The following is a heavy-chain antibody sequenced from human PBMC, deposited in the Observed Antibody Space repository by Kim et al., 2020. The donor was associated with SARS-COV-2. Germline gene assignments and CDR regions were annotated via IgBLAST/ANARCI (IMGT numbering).Heavy chain of an antibody. CDR2: IIPIFGTA. D-gene: IGHD3-22*01. V-gene: IGHV1-69*13. Sequence: SVKVSCKASGGTFSSYAISWVRQAPGQGLEWMGGIIPIFGTANYAQKFQGRVTITADESTSTAYMELSSLRSEDTAVYYCARDLRSYYYDPYYYYYGMDVWGQGTTVTVSS. CDR1: GGTFSSYA. CDR3: ARDLRSYYYDPYYYYYGMDV. J-gene: IGHJ6*02.